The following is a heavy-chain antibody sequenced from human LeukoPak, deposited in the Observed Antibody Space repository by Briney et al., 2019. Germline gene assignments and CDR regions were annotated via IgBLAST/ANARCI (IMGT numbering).Heavy chain of an antibody. Sequence: GGSLRLSCAGSGFTFSVYWMHWVRQAPGKGLVWVARINGDGSSTTYVESVRGRFTISRDNAKKTLYLQMNSLRAEDAAVYYCARDMYSMSSARGAYWGQGTLVTVSS. CDR1: GFTFSVYW. J-gene: IGHJ4*02. D-gene: IGHD3-10*01. CDR3: ARDMYSMSSARGAY. CDR2: INGDGSST. V-gene: IGHV3-74*01.